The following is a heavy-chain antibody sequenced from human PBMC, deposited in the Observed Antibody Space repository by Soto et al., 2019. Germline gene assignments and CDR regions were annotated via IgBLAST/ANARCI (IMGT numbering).Heavy chain of an antibody. D-gene: IGHD3-3*01. V-gene: IGHV3-48*03. J-gene: IGHJ4*02. CDR3: AREGRVSGIDY. Sequence: GGSLRLSCAASGFTFSIHEMNWVRQAPGKGLEWVSYISSIGVATYYADSVKGRFTISRDNAKNSLYLQMNSLRAEDTAVYYCAREGRVSGIDYWGQGTPVTVSS. CDR2: ISSIGVAT. CDR1: GFTFSIHE.